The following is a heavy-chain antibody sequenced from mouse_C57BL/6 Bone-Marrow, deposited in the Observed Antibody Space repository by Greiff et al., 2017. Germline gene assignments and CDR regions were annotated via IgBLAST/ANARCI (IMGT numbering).Heavy chain of an antibody. CDR1: GFTFSSYG. CDR2: ISSGGSYT. Sequence: EVQGVESGGDLVKPGGSLKLSCAASGFTFSSYGMSWARQTPDKRLEWVATISSGGSYTYYPDSVKGRFTISRDNAKNTLYLQMSSLKSEDTAMYYCARYYYDYFDYWGQGTTLTVSS. V-gene: IGHV5-6*01. CDR3: ARYYYDYFDY. D-gene: IGHD1-1*01. J-gene: IGHJ2*01.